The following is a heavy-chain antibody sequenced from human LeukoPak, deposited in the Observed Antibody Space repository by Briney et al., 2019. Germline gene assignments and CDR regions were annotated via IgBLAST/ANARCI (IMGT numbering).Heavy chain of an antibody. CDR3: ARGAARCSGGHCFPD. CDR2: INSDGSST. V-gene: IGHV3-74*01. J-gene: IGHJ4*02. Sequence: GGSLRHSCAASGFSISNFWMHWVRQAPGKGLVWVSRINSDGSSTTYADSVKGRFTISRDNAKNTLYLQANSLRAEDTAVYYCARGAARCSGGHCFPDWGRGTLVTVSS. D-gene: IGHD2-21*02. CDR1: GFSISNFW.